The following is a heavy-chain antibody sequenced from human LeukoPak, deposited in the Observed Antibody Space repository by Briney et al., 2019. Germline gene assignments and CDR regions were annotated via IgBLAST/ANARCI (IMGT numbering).Heavy chain of an antibody. V-gene: IGHV3-21*01. D-gene: IGHD1-14*01. CDR2: ISSSSSYI. CDR1: GFTFSSYS. Sequence: GGSLRLSCAASGFTFSSYSMNWVRQAPGKGLEWVSSISSSSSYIYYADSVKGRFTISRGNAKNSLYLQMNSLRAEDTAVYYCARGHNPDAFDIWGQGTMVTVSS. CDR3: ARGHNPDAFDI. J-gene: IGHJ3*02.